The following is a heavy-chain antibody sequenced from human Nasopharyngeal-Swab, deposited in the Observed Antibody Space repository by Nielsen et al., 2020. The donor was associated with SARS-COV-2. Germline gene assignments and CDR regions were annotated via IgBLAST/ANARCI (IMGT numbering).Heavy chain of an antibody. J-gene: IGHJ3*02. D-gene: IGHD3-22*01. CDR1: GFTFSSYD. CDR3: ARVNYDSSGGDAFDI. V-gene: IGHV3-13*01. Sequence: GGSLRLSCAASGFTFSSYDMYWVRQATGKGLEWVSAIGTAGDTYYPGSVKGRFTISRENAKNSLYLQMNSLRAGDTAVYYCARVNYDSSGGDAFDIWGQGTMVTVSS. CDR2: IGTAGDT.